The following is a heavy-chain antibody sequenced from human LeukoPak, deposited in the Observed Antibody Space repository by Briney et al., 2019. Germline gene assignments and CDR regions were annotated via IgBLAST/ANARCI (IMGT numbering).Heavy chain of an antibody. V-gene: IGHV4-59*08. J-gene: IGHJ4*02. D-gene: IGHD2-2*01. Sequence: PSETLPLTCVAFGASVNEYYRSWIRQPPGKALEWIGYIYNGVTTSYNPALRSRVTISADRSTNQFSLRLTSMTAADTAMYYCVQSTGWPGLDFWGQGALVTVSS. CDR2: IYNGVTT. CDR1: GASVNEYY. CDR3: VQSTGWPGLDF.